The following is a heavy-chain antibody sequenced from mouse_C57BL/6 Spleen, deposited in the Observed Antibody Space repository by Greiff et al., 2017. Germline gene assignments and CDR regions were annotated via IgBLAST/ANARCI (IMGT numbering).Heavy chain of an antibody. CDR2: INYDGSST. V-gene: IGHV5-16*01. J-gene: IGHJ1*03. CDR3: ARADYYYGSSSLDV. Sequence: EVMLVESEGGLVQPGSSMKLSCTASGFTFSDYYMAWVRQVPEKGLEWVANINYDGSSTYYLDSLKSRFIISRDNAKNILYLQMSSLKSEDTATYYCARADYYYGSSSLDVWGTGTTVTVSS. D-gene: IGHD1-1*01. CDR1: GFTFSDYY.